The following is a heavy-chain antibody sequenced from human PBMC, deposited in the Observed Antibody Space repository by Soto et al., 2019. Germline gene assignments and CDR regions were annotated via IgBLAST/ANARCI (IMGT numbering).Heavy chain of an antibody. Sequence: RIIQPPGKGLEWIGEINHSGSTNYNPSLKSRVTISVDTSKNQFSLKLSSVTAADTAVYYWARLYSSGFSFLDSWGKGIPVTVS. J-gene: IGHJ4*02. V-gene: IGHV4-34*01. CDR2: INHSGST. CDR3: ARLYSSGFSFLDS. D-gene: IGHD6-19*01.